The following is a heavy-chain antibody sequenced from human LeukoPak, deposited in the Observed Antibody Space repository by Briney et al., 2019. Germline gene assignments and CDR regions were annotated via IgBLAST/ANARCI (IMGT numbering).Heavy chain of an antibody. D-gene: IGHD5-24*01. V-gene: IGHV4-61*02. CDR2: IYTSGST. Sequence: TTSQTLSLTCTVSGGSISSGSYYWSWIRQPAGKGLEWIGRIYTSGSTNYNPSLKSRVTISVDTSKNQFSLKLNSVTAADTAVYYCARGQMATTGADYWGQGTLVTVSS. CDR1: GGSISSGSYY. CDR3: ARGQMATTGADY. J-gene: IGHJ4*02.